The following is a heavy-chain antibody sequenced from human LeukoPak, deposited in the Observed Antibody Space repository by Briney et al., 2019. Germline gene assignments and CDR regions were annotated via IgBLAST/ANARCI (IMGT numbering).Heavy chain of an antibody. V-gene: IGHV4-34*01. J-gene: IGHJ4*02. Sequence: SETLSLTCDVYGGSLGGFYWTWLRQPPGKGLEWIGEINHSGSTNYNPSLKSRATISVDTSKNQFSLKLSSVIATDTAVYYCARRDILVVTGFDYWGQGTLVTVSS. CDR3: ARRDILVVTGFDY. CDR1: GGSLGGFY. D-gene: IGHD2-21*02. CDR2: INHSGST.